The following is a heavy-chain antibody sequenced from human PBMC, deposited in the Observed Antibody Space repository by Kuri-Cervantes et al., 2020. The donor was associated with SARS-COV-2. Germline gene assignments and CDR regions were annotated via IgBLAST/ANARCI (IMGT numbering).Heavy chain of an antibody. CDR2: ISYDGSNK. V-gene: IGHV3-30-3*01. Sequence: GGSLRLSCAASRFSFSSYTLHWVRQAPGKGLECVAVISYDGSNKYYADSVKGRFTISRDNSKNTLYLQMNSLRAEDTAVYYCAKGIRRFLESLDYWGQGTLVTVSS. J-gene: IGHJ4*02. CDR1: RFSFSSYT. D-gene: IGHD3-3*01. CDR3: AKGIRRFLESLDY.